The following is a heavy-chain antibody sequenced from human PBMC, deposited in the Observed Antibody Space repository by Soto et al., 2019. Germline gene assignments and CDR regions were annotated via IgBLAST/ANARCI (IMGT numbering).Heavy chain of an antibody. CDR2: ISAYNGNT. J-gene: IGHJ6*02. CDR1: GYTFTSYG. V-gene: IGHV1-18*01. Sequence: ASVKVSCKASGYTFTSYGISWVRQAPGQGLEWMGWISAYNGNTNYAQKLQGRVTMTTDTSTSTAYMELRSLRSDDTAVYYCATYSSSSYYYYGMDVXGQGTKVTVS. CDR3: ATYSSSSYYYYGMDV. D-gene: IGHD6-6*01.